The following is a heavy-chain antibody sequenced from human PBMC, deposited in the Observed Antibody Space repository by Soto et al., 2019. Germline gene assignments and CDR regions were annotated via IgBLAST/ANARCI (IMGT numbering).Heavy chain of an antibody. J-gene: IGHJ4*02. CDR1: GFTFSSFG. CDR3: AKPQGSSSVFDH. CDR2: ISYDGSNA. V-gene: IGHV3-30*18. Sequence: QVQLVESGGDVVQPGRSLRLSCAASGFTFSSFGMHWVRQAPGQGLEWLAVISYDGSNANYAASVKGRFTISRDNSKNTFYLQMNSLAAEDTAVYHCAKPQGSSSVFDHWGQGTLVTFSS. D-gene: IGHD6-6*01.